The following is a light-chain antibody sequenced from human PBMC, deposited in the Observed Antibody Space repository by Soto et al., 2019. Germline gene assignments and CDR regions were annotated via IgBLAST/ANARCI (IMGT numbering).Light chain of an antibody. CDR2: QTS. J-gene: IGKJ4*01. Sequence: EIVLTQSPGTLSLSPGERATLSCRASQSVSSSYLAWSQQKPGQAPRLLIYQTSIRAAGIPDRFSGSGSGTDFTITISRLEPEDFAVYYCQQYGSSLGVTFGGGTKLDI. V-gene: IGKV3-20*01. CDR3: QQYGSSLGVT. CDR1: QSVSSSY.